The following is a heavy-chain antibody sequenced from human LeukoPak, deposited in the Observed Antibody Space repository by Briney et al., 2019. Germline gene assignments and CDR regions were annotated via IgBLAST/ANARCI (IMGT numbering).Heavy chain of an antibody. J-gene: IGHJ4*02. CDR1: GYSISSGYY. D-gene: IGHD3-16*01. CDR3: ARGSAKLGYFDY. CDR2: IYHSGST. V-gene: IGHV4-38-2*02. Sequence: SETLSLTCSVSGYSISSGYYWGWIRQPPGKGLEWIGSIYHSGSTYYNPSLKSRVTISVDTSKNQFSLKLSSVTAADTAVYYCARGSAKLGYFDYWGQGTLVTVSS.